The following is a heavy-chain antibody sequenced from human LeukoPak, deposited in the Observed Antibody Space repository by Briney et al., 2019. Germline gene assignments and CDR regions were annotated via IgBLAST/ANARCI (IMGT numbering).Heavy chain of an antibody. V-gene: IGHV4-59*01. J-gene: IGHJ3*02. Sequence: SETLSLTCTVPGGSISSYYWTWIRQPPGKGLEWIGYIYYSGSTNYNPSLKSRVTISVDTSKNQFSLKLSSVTAADTAVYYCACLTTADAFDIWGRGTMVTVSS. CDR2: IYYSGST. CDR1: GGSISSYY. CDR3: ACLTTADAFDI. D-gene: IGHD3-22*01.